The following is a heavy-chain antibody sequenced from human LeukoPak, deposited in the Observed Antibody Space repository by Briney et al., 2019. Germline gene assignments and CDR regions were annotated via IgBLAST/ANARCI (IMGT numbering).Heavy chain of an antibody. V-gene: IGHV4-4*07. Sequence: PSETLSLTCTVSGGSISSYYWSWIRQPAGKGLEWIGRIYSTGSTNYNPSLKSRVTMSVDTSKNQFSLRLRSVTAADTAVSYWARQIASAGTAGFDFWGQGALVTVSS. CDR1: GGSISSYY. CDR3: ARQIASAGTAGFDF. J-gene: IGHJ4*02. CDR2: IYSTGST. D-gene: IGHD6-13*01.